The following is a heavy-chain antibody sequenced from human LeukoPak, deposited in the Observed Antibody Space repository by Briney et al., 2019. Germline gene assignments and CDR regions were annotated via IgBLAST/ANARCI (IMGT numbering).Heavy chain of an antibody. Sequence: SETLSLTCAVYGGSFSGYYWSWIRQPPGKGLEWIGEINHSGSTNYNPSLKSRVTISVDTSKNQFSLKLSSVTAADTAVYYCARGWHYSSYYYYYMDVWGKGTTVTVSS. CDR2: INHSGST. CDR3: ARGWHYSSYYYYYMDV. V-gene: IGHV4-34*01. CDR1: GGSFSGYY. J-gene: IGHJ6*03. D-gene: IGHD2-21*01.